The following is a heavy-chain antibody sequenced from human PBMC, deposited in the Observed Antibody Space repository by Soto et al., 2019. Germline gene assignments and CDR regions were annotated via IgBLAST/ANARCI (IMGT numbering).Heavy chain of an antibody. CDR2: TYYRSKWYN. J-gene: IGHJ4*02. D-gene: IGHD1-20*01. CDR3: ASITNALFDS. V-gene: IGHV6-1*01. Sequence: PSQTLSLTCAISGDSFSSTGAALNWIRQSPSRGLEWLGRTYYRSKWYNDSAVSVRSRITINPDTSKNQFSLQLNSVTPEDTAINYCASITNALFDSWGQGTLVTVSS. CDR1: GDSFSSTGAA.